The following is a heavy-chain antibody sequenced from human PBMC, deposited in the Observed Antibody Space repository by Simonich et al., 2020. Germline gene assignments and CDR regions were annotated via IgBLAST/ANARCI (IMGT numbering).Heavy chain of an antibody. J-gene: IGHJ3*02. CDR3: ARARLYSSSHAFDI. CDR1: GYTFTGYY. CDR2: INPNSGGN. D-gene: IGHD6-6*01. V-gene: IGHV1-2*02. Sequence: QVQLVQSGAEVKKPGASVKVSCKASGYTFTGYYMHWVRQAPGQGLDGMGCINPNSGGNTSAQNFQGRVTMTRDTSISTAYMELSRLRSDDTAVYYCARARLYSSSHAFDIWGQGTMVTVSS.